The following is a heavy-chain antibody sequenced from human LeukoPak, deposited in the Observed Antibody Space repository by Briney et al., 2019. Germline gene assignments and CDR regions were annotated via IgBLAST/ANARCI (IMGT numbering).Heavy chain of an antibody. D-gene: IGHD3-9*01. Sequence: PGGSLRLSCAASGFTFDTYGMHWVRQAPGKGLEWVALIRYDGSNGYYLESVKGRFTISRDNSKNTLYLQMNSLRAEDTAVYYCAKGARSHVLIFDYWGQGALVTVSS. CDR1: GFTFDTYG. J-gene: IGHJ4*02. CDR2: IRYDGSNG. CDR3: AKGARSHVLIFDY. V-gene: IGHV3-30*02.